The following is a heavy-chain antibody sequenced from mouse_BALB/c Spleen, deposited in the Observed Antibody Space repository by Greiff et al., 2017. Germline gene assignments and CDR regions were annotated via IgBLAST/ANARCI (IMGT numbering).Heavy chain of an antibody. Sequence: DVMLVESGGGLVQPGGSRKLSCAASGFTFSSFGMHWVRQAPEKGLEWVAYISSGSSTIYYADTVKGRFTISRDNPKNTLFLQMTSLRSEDTAMYYCARFVGAYWGQGTLVTVSA. CDR3: ARFVGAY. CDR1: GFTFSSFG. V-gene: IGHV5-17*02. CDR2: ISSGSSTI. J-gene: IGHJ3*01.